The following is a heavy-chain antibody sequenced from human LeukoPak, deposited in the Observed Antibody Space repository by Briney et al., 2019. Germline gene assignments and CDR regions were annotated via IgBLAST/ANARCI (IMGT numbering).Heavy chain of an antibody. CDR1: GGSISSSSYY. J-gene: IGHJ4*02. Sequence: SETLSLTCTVSGGSISSSSYYWGWIRQPPGKGREWIGSIYYSGSTYYNPSLKSRVTISVDTSKNQFSLKLSSVTAADTAVYYCARHAHYDYVWGSYRYEYFDYWGQGTLVTVSS. D-gene: IGHD3-16*02. CDR2: IYYSGST. CDR3: ARHAHYDYVWGSYRYEYFDY. V-gene: IGHV4-39*01.